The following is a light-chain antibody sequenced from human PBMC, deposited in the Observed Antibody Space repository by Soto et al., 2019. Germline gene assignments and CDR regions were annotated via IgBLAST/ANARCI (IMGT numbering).Light chain of an antibody. J-gene: IGLJ2*01. CDR3: SSSTNTNTLVI. Sequence: QSALTQPASVSGSPGQSITISCTGTSSDIGRYKFVSWFQQHQGKAPKLMIFEGTNRPSGVSNRFSGSKSGNTASLTISGLQAEDEAIYFCSSSTNTNTLVIFGGGTKLTVL. CDR1: SSDIGRYKF. CDR2: EGT. V-gene: IGLV2-14*01.